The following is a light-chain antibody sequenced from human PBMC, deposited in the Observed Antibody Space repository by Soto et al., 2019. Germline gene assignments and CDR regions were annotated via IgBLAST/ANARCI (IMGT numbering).Light chain of an antibody. J-gene: IGLJ2*01. V-gene: IGLV1-44*01. CDR3: AVWDDSLNGPV. Sequence: QLVLTQSPSASGTPGQRVTISCSGSSSNIGSNTVNWYQQLPGTAPKLLIYSNNQRPSGVPDRFSGSKSGTSASLAISGLQSEDEADYYCAVWDDSLNGPVFGGGTKLTVL. CDR1: SSNIGSNT. CDR2: SNN.